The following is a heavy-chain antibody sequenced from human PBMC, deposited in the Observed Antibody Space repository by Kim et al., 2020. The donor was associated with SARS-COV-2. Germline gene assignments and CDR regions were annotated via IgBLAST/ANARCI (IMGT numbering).Heavy chain of an antibody. CDR3: AKSLGSSLSLDY. D-gene: IGHD6-13*01. V-gene: IGHV3-23*01. Sequence: YYAESVKGRFTISRDNSKNTLYLQMNSLRAEDTAVYYCAKSLGSSLSLDYWGQGTLVTVSS. J-gene: IGHJ4*02.